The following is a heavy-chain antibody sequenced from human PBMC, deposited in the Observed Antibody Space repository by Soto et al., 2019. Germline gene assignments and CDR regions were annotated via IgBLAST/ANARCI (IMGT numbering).Heavy chain of an antibody. D-gene: IGHD3-9*01. CDR3: AADNARYFDCLSHNYYYYGMDV. CDR1: GFTFTSSA. CDR2: IVVGSGNT. Sequence: QMQLVQSGPEVKKPGTSVKVSCKASGFTFTSSAVQWVRQARGQRLEWIGWIVVGSGNTNYAQKSQVIFTIIRNMSTSTSYMELSILRSEDTAVYYCAADNARYFDCLSHNYYYYGMDVWGQGTTVTVSS. V-gene: IGHV1-58*01. J-gene: IGHJ6*02.